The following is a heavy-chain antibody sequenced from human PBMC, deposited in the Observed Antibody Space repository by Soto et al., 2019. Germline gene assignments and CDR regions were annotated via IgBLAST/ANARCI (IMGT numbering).Heavy chain of an antibody. CDR2: IKTKTDGRTT. D-gene: IGHD2-21*02. CDR1: GFTFSNAW. V-gene: IGHV3-15*01. J-gene: IGHJ6*02. Sequence: EVQLVESGGGLVKPGGSLRLSCAASGFTFSNAWMSWVRQAPGKGLEWVGRIKTKTDGRTTDYAPPVKGRFTISRDDSKNTLYLQMNSLKTEDTAVYYCTTGVTSRGMDVWGQGTTVTVSS. CDR3: TTGVTSRGMDV.